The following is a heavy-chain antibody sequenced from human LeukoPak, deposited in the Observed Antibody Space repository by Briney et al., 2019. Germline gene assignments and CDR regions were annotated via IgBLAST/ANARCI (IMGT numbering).Heavy chain of an antibody. J-gene: IGHJ4*02. CDR3: AKDHKRREMAPGY. CDR1: GFTFSSYG. CDR2: ISYDGSNK. Sequence: GGSLRLSCAASGFTFSSYGMHWVRQAPGKGLEWVAVISYDGSNKYYADSVKGRFTISRDNSKNTLYLQMNSLRAEDTAVYYCAKDHKRREMAPGYWGQGTLVTVSS. V-gene: IGHV3-30*18. D-gene: IGHD5-24*01.